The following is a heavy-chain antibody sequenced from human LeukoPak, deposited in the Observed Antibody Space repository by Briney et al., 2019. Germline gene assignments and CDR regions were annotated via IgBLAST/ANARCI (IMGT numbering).Heavy chain of an antibody. Sequence: GGSLRLPCAAPGFTFSSYWMHWVRQVPGKGLVWVSRITSEGSSTSYADSVKGRFTISRDNAKNTLYLQMNSLRAEDTAVYYCARGSSVVALDWGQGTLVTVSS. V-gene: IGHV3-74*01. D-gene: IGHD2-15*01. CDR2: ITSEGSST. CDR1: GFTFSSYW. CDR3: ARGSSVVALD. J-gene: IGHJ4*02.